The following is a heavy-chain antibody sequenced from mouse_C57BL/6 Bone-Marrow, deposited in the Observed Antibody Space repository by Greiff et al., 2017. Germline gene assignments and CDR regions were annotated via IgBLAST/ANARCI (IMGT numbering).Heavy chain of an antibody. V-gene: IGHV1-76*01. CDR3: ARSEGNWFAY. CDR1: GYTFPDYY. CDR2: IYPGSGNT. D-gene: IGHD2-1*01. Sequence: VQVVESGAELVRPGASVKLSCKASGYTFPDYYINWVKQRPGQGLEWIARIYPGSGNTYYNEKFKGKATLNAAKASSTADMQLSSLTSEDSAVYFCARSEGNWFAYWGQGTLVTVSA. J-gene: IGHJ3*01.